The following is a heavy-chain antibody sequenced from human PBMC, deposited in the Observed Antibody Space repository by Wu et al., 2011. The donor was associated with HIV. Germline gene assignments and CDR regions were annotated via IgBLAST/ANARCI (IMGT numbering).Heavy chain of an antibody. CDR2: IIPMFGTA. CDR3: ARVKWERYYDSSGYYGGAFDI. V-gene: IGHV1-69*05. J-gene: IGHJ3*02. D-gene: IGHD3-22*01. Sequence: QVQLVQSGAEVKKPGSSVKVSCTASGGTFRSYSVSWVRQAPGQGLEWMGGIIPMFGTANYAQKFQGRVRITTDESTSTAYMELSSLRSEDTAVYYCARVKWERYYDSSGYYGGAFDIWGQGTMVTVSS. CDR1: GGTFRSYS.